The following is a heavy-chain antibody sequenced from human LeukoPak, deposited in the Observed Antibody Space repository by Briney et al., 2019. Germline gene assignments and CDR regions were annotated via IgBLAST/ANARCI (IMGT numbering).Heavy chain of an antibody. CDR2: IYYSGST. Sequence: SETLSLTXTVSGGSISSSSYYWGWIRQPPGKGLEWIGSIYYSGSTYYNPSLKSRVTISVDTSKNQFSLKLSSVTAADTAVYYCARHRGGNSRWYFDYWGQRTLVTVSS. J-gene: IGHJ4*02. V-gene: IGHV4-39*01. CDR3: ARHRGGNSRWYFDY. CDR1: GGSISSSSYY. D-gene: IGHD4-23*01.